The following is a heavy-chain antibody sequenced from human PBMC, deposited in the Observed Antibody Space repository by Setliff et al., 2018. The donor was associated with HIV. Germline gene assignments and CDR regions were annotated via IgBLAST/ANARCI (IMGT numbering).Heavy chain of an antibody. V-gene: IGHV1-46*01. D-gene: IGHD5-12*01. CDR1: GYSFPNHY. CDR2: INPTGGST. J-gene: IGHJ3*02. Sequence: ASVKVSCKPSGYSFPNHYMHWVRQAPGQGLEWMGVINPTGGSTRNTQKFQGRVAMTRDTSTSTVSMELSSLRSEDTAVYYCASAGAWQRNALDIWGQGTMVTVSS. CDR3: ASAGAWQRNALDI.